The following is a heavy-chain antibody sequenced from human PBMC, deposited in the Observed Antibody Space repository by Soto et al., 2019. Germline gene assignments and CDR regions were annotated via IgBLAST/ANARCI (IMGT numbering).Heavy chain of an antibody. J-gene: IGHJ4*01. CDR1: GITFESRA. CDR3: AKAARVTTLYNFDL. CDR2: ITDTGGDA. Sequence: GGSLRLSCVASGITFESRAMSWVRQAPGEGLEWVSTITDTGGDAKYADSVKGRFTISRDNSKNTLYLQVNSLSAEDTAVYYCAKAARVTTLYNFDLWGHGTLVTVSS. D-gene: IGHD4-4*01. V-gene: IGHV3-23*01.